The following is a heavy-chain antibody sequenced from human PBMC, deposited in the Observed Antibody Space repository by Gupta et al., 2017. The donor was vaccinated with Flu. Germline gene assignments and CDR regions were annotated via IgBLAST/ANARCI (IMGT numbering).Heavy chain of an antibody. D-gene: IGHD2-15*01. CDR2: INHSGST. CDR1: GYY. V-gene: IGHV4-34*01. Sequence: GYYWSWIRQPPGKGLEWIGEINHSGSTNYNPSLKSRVTISVDTSKNQFSLKLSSVTAADTAVYYCARGLAALVYYYYMDVWGKGTTVTVSS. CDR3: ARGLAALVYYYYMDV. J-gene: IGHJ6*03.